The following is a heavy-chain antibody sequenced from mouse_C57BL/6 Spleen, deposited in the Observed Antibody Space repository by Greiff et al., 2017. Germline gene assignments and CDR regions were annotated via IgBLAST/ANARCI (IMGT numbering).Heavy chain of an antibody. CDR3: ARRTMVTTRDYFDY. V-gene: IGHV1-64*01. Sequence: QVQLKQPGAELVKPGASVKLSCKASGYTFTSYWMHWVKQRPGQGLEWIGMIHPNSGSTNYNEKFKSKATLTVDKSSSTAYMQLSSLTSEDSAVYYCARRTMVTTRDYFDYWGQGTTLTVSS. D-gene: IGHD2-2*01. CDR2: IHPNSGST. J-gene: IGHJ2*01. CDR1: GYTFTSYW.